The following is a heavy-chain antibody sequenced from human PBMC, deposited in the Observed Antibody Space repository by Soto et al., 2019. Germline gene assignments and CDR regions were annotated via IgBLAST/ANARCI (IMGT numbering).Heavy chain of an antibody. Sequence: ASVKDSCTASGYTFTSYGISWVRQAPGQGLEWMGWISAYNGNTNYAQKLQGRVTMTTDTSTSTAYMELRSLRSDDTAVYYCARTISGYHAFDIWGQGTMVTVSS. CDR2: ISAYNGNT. CDR1: GYTFTSYG. CDR3: ARTISGYHAFDI. J-gene: IGHJ3*02. D-gene: IGHD3-22*01. V-gene: IGHV1-18*01.